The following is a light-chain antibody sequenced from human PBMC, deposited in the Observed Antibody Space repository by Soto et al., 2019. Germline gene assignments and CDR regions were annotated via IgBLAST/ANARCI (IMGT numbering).Light chain of an antibody. J-gene: IGKJ1*01. CDR2: KAS. CDR3: KQYNSYSK. V-gene: IGKV1-5*03. CDR1: QSISSW. Sequence: DIQMTLSPSTLSASVVDIFTLTCRASQSISSWLAWYQQKPGKAPKLLIYKASSLESGVPSRFSGSGSGTEFTLTISSLQPDDFATYYCKQYNSYSKFGQGTKGAIK.